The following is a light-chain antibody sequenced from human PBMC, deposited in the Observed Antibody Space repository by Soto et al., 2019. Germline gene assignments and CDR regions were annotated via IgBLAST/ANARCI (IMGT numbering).Light chain of an antibody. V-gene: IGKV1-39*01. CDR1: QSISRY. Sequence: DIQMTQSPSSLSASVGDRVTITCRASQSISRYLNWYQQKPGKAPKLLIYTASSLQSGVPSRVSGSGSGTDFTLTISSLQPEDFATYYCQQSYSMTTFGGGTKVEIK. J-gene: IGKJ4*01. CDR2: TAS. CDR3: QQSYSMTT.